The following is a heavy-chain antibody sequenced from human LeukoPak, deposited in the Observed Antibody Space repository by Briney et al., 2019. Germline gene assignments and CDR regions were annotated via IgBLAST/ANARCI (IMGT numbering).Heavy chain of an antibody. D-gene: IGHD3-22*01. CDR3: ARQYYYDSSGYYPFDY. CDR1: GGSISSSSYY. V-gene: IGHV4-39*01. J-gene: IGHJ4*02. Sequence: PSETLSLTCTVSGGSISSSSYYWGWIRQPPGKGLEWIGSIYYSGSTYYNPSLKSRVTISVDTSKNQFSLKLSSVTAADTAVYYYARQYYYDSSGYYPFDYWGQGTLVTVSS. CDR2: IYYSGST.